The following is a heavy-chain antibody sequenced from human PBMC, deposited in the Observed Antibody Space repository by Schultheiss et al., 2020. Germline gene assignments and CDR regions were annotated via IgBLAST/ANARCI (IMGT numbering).Heavy chain of an antibody. CDR3: ARTQGYCSGGSCYPYYYYYYMDV. D-gene: IGHD2-15*01. Sequence: SQTLSLTCTVSGGSISSSSYYWSWIRQPPGKGLEWIGYIYYSGSTNYNPSLKSRVTISVDTSKNQFSLKLSSVTAADTAVYYCARTQGYCSGGSCYPYYYYYYMDVWGKGTTVTVSS. CDR2: IYYSGST. J-gene: IGHJ6*03. CDR1: GGSISSSSYY. V-gene: IGHV4-61*05.